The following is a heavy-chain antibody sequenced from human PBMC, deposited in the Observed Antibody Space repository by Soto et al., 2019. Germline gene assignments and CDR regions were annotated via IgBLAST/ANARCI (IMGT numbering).Heavy chain of an antibody. V-gene: IGHV3-21*01. CDR1: GFTFSSYS. D-gene: IGHD2-2*01. J-gene: IGHJ6*03. CDR2: ISSSSSYI. CDR3: ARDFYLRGYCSSTSCYPRYYYYYYMGV. Sequence: GGSLRLSCAASGFTFSSYSMNWVRQAPGKGLEWVSSISSSSSYIYYADSVKGRFTISRDNAKNSLYLQMNSLRAEDTAVYYCARDFYLRGYCSSTSCYPRYYYYYYMGVWGKGTTVTVSS.